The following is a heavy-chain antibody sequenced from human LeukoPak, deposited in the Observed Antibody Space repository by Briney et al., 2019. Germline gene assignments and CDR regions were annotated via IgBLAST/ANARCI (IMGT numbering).Heavy chain of an antibody. CDR2: SSHDGMNA. Sequence: GGSLRLSCAASGLHFSGTAMSWVRQSPRKGLEWVSASSHDGMNAYYADSVNGPFTISIDNSKNTVSLEMSTLTAADTGVYYCAKDGAQYSSGPECDPRGQGALVTVSP. J-gene: IGHJ5*02. CDR3: AKDGAQYSSGPECDP. D-gene: IGHD6-19*01. CDR1: GLHFSGTA. V-gene: IGHV3-23*01.